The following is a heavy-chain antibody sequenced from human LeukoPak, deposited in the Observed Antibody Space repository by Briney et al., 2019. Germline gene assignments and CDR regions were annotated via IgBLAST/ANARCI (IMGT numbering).Heavy chain of an antibody. J-gene: IGHJ4*02. V-gene: IGHV4-59*08. CDR1: GGSISSYY. D-gene: IGHD1-26*01. Sequence: SETLSLTCTVSGGSISSYYWSWIRQPPGKGLEWIGYIYYSGSTNYNPSLKSRVTILVDTSKNQFSLKLSSVTAADTAVYYCARHEDSAIIDYWGQGTLVTVSA. CDR3: ARHEDSAIIDY. CDR2: IYYSGST.